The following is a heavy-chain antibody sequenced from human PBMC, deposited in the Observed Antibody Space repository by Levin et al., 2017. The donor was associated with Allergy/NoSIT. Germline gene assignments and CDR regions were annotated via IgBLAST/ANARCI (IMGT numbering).Heavy chain of an antibody. CDR2: ISSDGSNK. CDR1: GFTFSSYA. CDR3: ARQGRAYCTGGVCQGIQY. V-gene: IGHV3-30-3*01. D-gene: IGHD2-8*02. J-gene: IGHJ4*02. Sequence: AGGSLRLSCAASGFTFSSYAMHWVRQAPGKGLEWVALISSDGSNKYYADSVKGRFTISRDNSKNTLYLQMNSLRAEDTAVYYCARQGRAYCTGGVCQGIQYWGQGTLVTVSS.